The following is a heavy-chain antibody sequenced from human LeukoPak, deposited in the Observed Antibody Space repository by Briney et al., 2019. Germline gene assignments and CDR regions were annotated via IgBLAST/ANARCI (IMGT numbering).Heavy chain of an antibody. CDR3: ARSVPSQWELTIDY. J-gene: IGHJ4*02. CDR1: GYTFTGYY. Sequence: ASVKVSCKASGYTFTGYYMRWVRQAPGQGLEWMGWINPNSGGTNYAQKFQGRVTMTRDTSISTAYMELSRLRSDDTAVYYCARSVPSQWELTIDYWGQGTQVTVSS. CDR2: INPNSGGT. V-gene: IGHV1-2*02. D-gene: IGHD1-26*01.